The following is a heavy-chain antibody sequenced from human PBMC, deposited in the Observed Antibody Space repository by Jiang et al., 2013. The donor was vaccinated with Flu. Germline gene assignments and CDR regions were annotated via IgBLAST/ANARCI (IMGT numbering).Heavy chain of an antibody. V-gene: IGHV4-4*07. J-gene: IGHJ4*03. CDR1: WPPSVNYY. Sequence: GSGLVKPLREDPVPHLHCLWWPPSVNYYWIWIRQPAGKGMEWIGRIYGSGSANYNPSLKSRVTLSVDTSKNQFSLRLKSLTAADTAVYLCARESFGDYVIDYWGPG. CDR3: ARESFGDYVIDY. D-gene: IGHD4-17*01. CDR2: IYGSGSA.